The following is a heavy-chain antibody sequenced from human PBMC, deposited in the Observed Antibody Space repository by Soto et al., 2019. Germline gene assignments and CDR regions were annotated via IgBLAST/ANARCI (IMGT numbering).Heavy chain of an antibody. CDR2: INYSGTT. D-gene: IGHD3-10*02. J-gene: IGHJ4*02. CDR3: GCSGGGNSFDY. CDR1: GGSISGYY. Sequence: QVQLHQWGAGLLKPSETLSLTCAVYGGSISGYYWSWIRQPPGKGLEWIGEINYSGTTNYNPSLKSRVTISLDTSKKQFSLKLRSVTAADTAVYYCGCSGGGNSFDYWGQGTLVTVSS. V-gene: IGHV4-34*01.